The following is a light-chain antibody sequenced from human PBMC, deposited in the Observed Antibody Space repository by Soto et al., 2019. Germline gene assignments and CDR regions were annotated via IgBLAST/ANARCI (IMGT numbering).Light chain of an antibody. J-gene: IGKJ2*01. CDR1: QPINSW. CDR2: DAS. Sequence: DVQMTQSPSTLSASVGDSVTITCRASQPINSWLAWFQQKPGKAPQLLIHDASSLESGVPPRFSGIGFGTDFTLTITNLQPEDVSTYYCQQYKTSPFTFGQGTKLEIK. V-gene: IGKV1-5*01. CDR3: QQYKTSPFT.